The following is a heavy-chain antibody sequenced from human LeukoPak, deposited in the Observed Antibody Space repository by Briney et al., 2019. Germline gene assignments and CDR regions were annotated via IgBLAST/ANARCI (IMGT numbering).Heavy chain of an antibody. D-gene: IGHD3-16*01. V-gene: IGHV1-2*02. CDR3: ARRFYYAMDV. CDR2: INPNSGDT. Sequence: ASVRVSCKASGYIFSGYFMQWVRQAPGQGLEWMGWINPNSGDTNYAQKFQGRVTMTRDTSISTAYMELSRLRSDDAAVYYCARRFYYAMDVWGQGTTVTVSS. J-gene: IGHJ6*02. CDR1: GYIFSGYF.